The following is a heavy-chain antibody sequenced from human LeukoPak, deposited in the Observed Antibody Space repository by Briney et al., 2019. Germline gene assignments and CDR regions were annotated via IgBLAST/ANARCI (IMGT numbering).Heavy chain of an antibody. CDR2: ISGSGGSA. J-gene: IGHJ4*02. Sequence: GGSLRLSCAASGFTFSSYAMNWVRQAPGKGLEWVSFISGSGGSAYYPDSVKGRFTISRDNSKNTLDLQMNSLRAEDTAVYYCAKWCDGSGYDYWGQGTLVIVSS. D-gene: IGHD3-22*01. V-gene: IGHV3-23*01. CDR1: GFTFSSYA. CDR3: AKWCDGSGYDY.